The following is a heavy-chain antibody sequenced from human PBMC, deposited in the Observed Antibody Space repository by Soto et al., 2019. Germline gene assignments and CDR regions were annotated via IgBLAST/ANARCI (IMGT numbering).Heavy chain of an antibody. CDR3: AKDGIAWH. D-gene: IGHD2-15*01. V-gene: IGHV3-43*01. J-gene: IGHJ4*02. CDR1: GFTFGDYT. CDR2: ITWDGINI. Sequence: EVQLVESGGGVVQPGGSLRPSCTASGFTFGDYTMHWVRQAPGKGLEWVSLITWDGINIEYADSVRGRFTISRDNSKNSLYLQMNGLRHEDTAFYYCAKDGIAWHWGQGTLVTVSS.